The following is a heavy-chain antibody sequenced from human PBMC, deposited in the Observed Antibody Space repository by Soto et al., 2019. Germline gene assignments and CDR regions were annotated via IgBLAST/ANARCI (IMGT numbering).Heavy chain of an antibody. CDR3: ARGYECLYYYYGMDV. CDR2: IIHILGIA. J-gene: IGHJ6*02. V-gene: IGHV1-69*02. D-gene: IGHD2-2*01. Sequence: QVQLVQSGAEVKKPGASVKVSCKASGGTFSSYTISWVRQAPGQGREWMGRIIHILGIANYAQKFQGRGTTTADKSTSTAYIEMRTLRSEETAVYYCARGYECLYYYYGMDVWGQGNTVTVYS. CDR1: GGTFSSYT.